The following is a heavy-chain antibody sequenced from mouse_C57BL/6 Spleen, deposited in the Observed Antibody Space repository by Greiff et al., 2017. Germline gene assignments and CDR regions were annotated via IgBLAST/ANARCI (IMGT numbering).Heavy chain of an antibody. CDR2: IDPETGGT. CDR3: RRGGPFAC. V-gene: IGHV1-15*01. Sequence: QVHVKQSGAELVRPGASVTLSCKASGYTFTDYEMHWVKQTPVHGLEWIGAIDPETGGTAYNQKFKGKAILTADKSSSTAYMELRSLTSEDSAVYYCRRGGPFACWGQGTLVTVSA. J-gene: IGHJ3*01. CDR1: GYTFTDYE.